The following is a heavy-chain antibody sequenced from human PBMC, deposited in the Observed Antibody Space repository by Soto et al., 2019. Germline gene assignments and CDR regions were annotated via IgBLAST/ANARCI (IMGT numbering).Heavy chain of an antibody. D-gene: IGHD3-22*01. Sequence: SDTLSLTGTVSGGSISSSGYYGGGIRQPPGKGLEGICSIYYSGSTYYNPSLKSRPTISVDTSKNQFSLKLSSRTAADAAVSYCARHSRLYDSSGYAPNDAFDIWGQGTMVTVSS. V-gene: IGHV4-39*01. CDR2: IYYSGST. CDR1: GGSISSSGYY. CDR3: ARHSRLYDSSGYAPNDAFDI. J-gene: IGHJ3*02.